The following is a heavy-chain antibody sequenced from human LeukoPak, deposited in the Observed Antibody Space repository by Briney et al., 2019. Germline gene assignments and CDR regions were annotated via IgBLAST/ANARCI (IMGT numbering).Heavy chain of an antibody. CDR2: ISSSSSYI. J-gene: IGHJ6*03. V-gene: IGHV3-21*01. Sequence: GGSLRLSCAASGFTFSSYSMNWVRQAPGKGLEWVSSISSSSSYIYYADSVKGRFTISRDNAKNSLYLQMNSLRAEDTAVYYCARDAYSSSWIAVAGPSYYMDVWGKGTTVTVSS. CDR3: ARDAYSSSWIAVAGPSYYMDV. CDR1: GFTFSSYS. D-gene: IGHD6-13*01.